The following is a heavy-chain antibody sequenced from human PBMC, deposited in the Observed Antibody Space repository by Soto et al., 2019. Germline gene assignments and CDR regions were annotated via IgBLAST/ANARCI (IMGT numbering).Heavy chain of an antibody. V-gene: IGHV1-69*13. CDR1: GGTFSSYA. Sequence: SVKVSCKASGGTFSSYAISWVRQAPGQGLEWMGGIIPIFGTANYAQKFQGRVTITADGSTSTAYMELSSLRSEDTAVYYCASHRGYSYGYPVLHFDYWGQGTLVTVSS. D-gene: IGHD5-18*01. J-gene: IGHJ4*02. CDR3: ASHRGYSYGYPVLHFDY. CDR2: IIPIFGTA.